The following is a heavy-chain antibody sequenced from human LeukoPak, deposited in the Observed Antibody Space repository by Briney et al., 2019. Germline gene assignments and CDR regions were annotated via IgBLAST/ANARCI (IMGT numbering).Heavy chain of an antibody. CDR1: GGSISSGGYY. CDR2: IYYSGST. V-gene: IGHV4-31*03. Sequence: SETLSLTCTVSGGSISSGGYYWSWIRQHPGKGLEWIGYIYYSGSTYYNPSLKSRVTISVDRSKNQFSLKLSSVTAADTAVYYCARGRYCSGGSCYSGWYFDLWGRGTLVTVSS. D-gene: IGHD2-15*01. J-gene: IGHJ2*01. CDR3: ARGRYCSGGSCYSGWYFDL.